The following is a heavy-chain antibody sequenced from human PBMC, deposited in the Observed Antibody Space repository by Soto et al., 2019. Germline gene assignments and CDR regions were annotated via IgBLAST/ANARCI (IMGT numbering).Heavy chain of an antibody. CDR3: TTEHRLGYCSGGSCYSPILFDY. J-gene: IGHJ4*02. CDR2: IKSKTDGGTT. CDR1: GFTFSNAW. D-gene: IGHD2-15*01. Sequence: GSLRLSCAASGFTFSNAWMSWVRQAPGKGLEWVGRIKSKTDGGTTDYAAPVKGRFTISRDDSKNTLYLQMNSLKTEDTAVYYCTTEHRLGYCSGGSCYSPILFDYWGQGTLVTVSS. V-gene: IGHV3-15*01.